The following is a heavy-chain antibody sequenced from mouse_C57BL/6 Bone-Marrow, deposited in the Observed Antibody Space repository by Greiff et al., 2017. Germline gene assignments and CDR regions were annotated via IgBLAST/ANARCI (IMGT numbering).Heavy chain of an antibody. J-gene: IGHJ2*01. Sequence: QVQLQQPGAELVKPGASVKLSCKASGYTFTSYWMHWVKQRPGQGLEWIGMIHPNSGSTNYNEKFKSKATLTVDKSSSIAYMQLSSLTSEDSAVYYCARGGAAQATDYWGQGTTLTVSS. CDR3: ARGGAAQATDY. CDR1: GYTFTSYW. CDR2: IHPNSGST. V-gene: IGHV1-64*01. D-gene: IGHD3-2*02.